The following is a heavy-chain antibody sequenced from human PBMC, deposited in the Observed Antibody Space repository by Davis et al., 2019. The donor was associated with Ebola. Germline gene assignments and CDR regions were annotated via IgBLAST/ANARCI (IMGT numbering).Heavy chain of an antibody. J-gene: IGHJ6*02. CDR1: GFTFSSYS. CDR2: IYYSGST. Sequence: ESLKISCAASGFTFSSYSMNWVRQPPGKGLEWIGYIYYSGSTYYNPSLKSRVTISVDTSKNQFSLKLSSVTAADTAVYYCARVFGELYYYGMDVWGQGTTVTVSS. V-gene: IGHV4-59*01. CDR3: ARVFGELYYYGMDV. D-gene: IGHD3-10*01.